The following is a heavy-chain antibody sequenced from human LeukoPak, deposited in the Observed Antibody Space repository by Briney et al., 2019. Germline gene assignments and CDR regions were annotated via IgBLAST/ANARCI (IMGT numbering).Heavy chain of an antibody. D-gene: IGHD3-9*01. V-gene: IGHV3-23*01. J-gene: IGHJ5*02. CDR3: AKAIAVLRYFDWLVSWFDP. Sequence: PGGSLRLSCAASGFTFSSYAMSWVRQAPGKGLGWVSAISGSGGRTYYGASVKGPFTISRDKSKNTLYLQMNSLRAEDTAVYYCAKAIAVLRYFDWLVSWFDPWGQGTLVTVSS. CDR1: GFTFSSYA. CDR2: ISGSGGRT.